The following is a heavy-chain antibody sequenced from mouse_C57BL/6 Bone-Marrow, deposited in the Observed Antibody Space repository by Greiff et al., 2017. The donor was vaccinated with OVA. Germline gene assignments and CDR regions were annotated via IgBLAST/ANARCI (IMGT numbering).Heavy chain of an antibody. CDR2: IYPGSGNT. Sequence: QVQLQQSGAELVRPGASVKLSCKASGYTFTDYYINWVKQRPGQGLEWIARIYPGSGNTYYNEKFKGKATLTAEKSSSTAYMQLSSLTSEDSAVYFCARNDYDEGWAMDYWGQGTSVTVSS. D-gene: IGHD2-4*01. CDR1: GYTFTDYY. J-gene: IGHJ4*01. CDR3: ARNDYDEGWAMDY. V-gene: IGHV1-76*01.